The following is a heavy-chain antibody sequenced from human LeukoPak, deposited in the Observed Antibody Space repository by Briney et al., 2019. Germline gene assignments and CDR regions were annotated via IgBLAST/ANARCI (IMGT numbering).Heavy chain of an antibody. CDR2: INPSGGST. V-gene: IGHV1-46*01. CDR1: GYTFISYY. CDR3: ARTAGKRFDY. D-gene: IGHD6-13*01. Sequence: GASVKVSCKASGYTFISYYIYWVRQAPGQGLEWMGIINPSGGSTTYAQKFQGRVTMTRDTSTSTVYMELSSLRSEDTAVYYCARTAGKRFDYWGQGTLVTVSS. J-gene: IGHJ4*02.